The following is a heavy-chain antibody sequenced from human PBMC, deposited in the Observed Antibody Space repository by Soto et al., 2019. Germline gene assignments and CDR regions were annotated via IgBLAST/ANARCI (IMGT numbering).Heavy chain of an antibody. J-gene: IGHJ4*02. V-gene: IGHV1-8*01. Sequence: QVQLVQSGAEVKKPGASVKVSCKASGYTFTSLDINWMRQTTGQGLEWMGWMNPNSGHTNYAQKFLGRVTMTRDTSISTAYMELTNLRSEDTAIYYCASDMSTTWGQGTLVTVSS. CDR3: ASDMSTT. CDR2: MNPNSGHT. D-gene: IGHD3-16*01. CDR1: GYTFTSLD.